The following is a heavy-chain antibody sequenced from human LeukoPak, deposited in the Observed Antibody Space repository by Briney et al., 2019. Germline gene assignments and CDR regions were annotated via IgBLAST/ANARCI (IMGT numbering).Heavy chain of an antibody. CDR3: ARDNVKQWLAYYYYYYGMDV. CDR2: ISSSSSYI. J-gene: IGHJ6*02. D-gene: IGHD6-19*01. Sequence: PGGSLRLSCAASGFIFSSYSMNWVRQAPGKGLEWVSSISSSSSYIYYADSVKGRFTISRDNAKNSLYLQMNSLRAEDTAVYYCARDNVKQWLAYYYYYYGMDVWGQGTTVTVSS. V-gene: IGHV3-21*01. CDR1: GFIFSSYS.